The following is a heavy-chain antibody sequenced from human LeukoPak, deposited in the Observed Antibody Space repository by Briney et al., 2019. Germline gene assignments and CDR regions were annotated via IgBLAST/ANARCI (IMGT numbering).Heavy chain of an antibody. CDR3: ARDLSATARAYDY. D-gene: IGHD1-26*01. CDR2: IAIGGTYI. V-gene: IGHV3-21*01. J-gene: IGHJ4*02. CDR1: GFILSDYN. Sequence: GGSLRLSCAASGFILSDYNMNWVRQAPGKGLEWVSFIAIGGTYITYADSVKGRFTISRDNAKNSLYLQMNTLRAEDTAVYYCARDLSATARAYDYWGQGTLVTVSS.